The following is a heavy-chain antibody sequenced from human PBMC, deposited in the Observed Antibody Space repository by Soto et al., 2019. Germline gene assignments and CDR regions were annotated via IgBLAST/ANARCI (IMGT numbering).Heavy chain of an antibody. J-gene: IGHJ4*02. Sequence: QLQLQESGSGLLKPSQTLSLTCAVSGGSISSGGYSWSWIRQPPGKGLEWIGYIDNSGSTYSNPSLQRRVTMSLDRSKTQFSLRLSSVTAADTAVYYCAREVTGTSLDFWGQGTLVTVSS. D-gene: IGHD1-1*01. CDR2: IDNSGST. CDR1: GGSISSGGYS. V-gene: IGHV4-30-2*01. CDR3: AREVTGTSLDF.